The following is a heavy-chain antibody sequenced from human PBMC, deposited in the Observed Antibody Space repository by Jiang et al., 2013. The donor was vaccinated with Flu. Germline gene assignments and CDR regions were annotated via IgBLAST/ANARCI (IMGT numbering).Heavy chain of an antibody. CDR3: ARDAGTIFGVVIPYYYYGMDV. V-gene: IGHV3-15*01. CDR1: GFTFSNAW. D-gene: IGHD3-3*01. Sequence: LSCAASGFTFSNAWMSWVRQAPGKGLEWVGHIKSETDGGTTDYAAPVKGRFTISRDDSKNTLYLQMNSLRAEDTAVYYCARDAGTIFGVVIPYYYYGMDVWGQGTTVTVSS. J-gene: IGHJ6*02. CDR2: IKSETDGGTT.